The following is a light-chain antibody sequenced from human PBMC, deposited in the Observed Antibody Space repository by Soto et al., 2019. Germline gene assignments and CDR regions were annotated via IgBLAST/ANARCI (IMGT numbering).Light chain of an antibody. CDR2: DVT. CDR1: SSDVGGYDY. J-gene: IGLJ1*01. Sequence: QSVLTQPRSVSGSPGQSVTISSTGTSSDVGGYDYVSWFQQHPDKAPKLMIYDVTKRPSGVPDRFSGSKSGNTASLIISGLRADDEADYYCCSYAGRYSYVFGTGTKVTVL. CDR3: CSYAGRYSYV. V-gene: IGLV2-11*01.